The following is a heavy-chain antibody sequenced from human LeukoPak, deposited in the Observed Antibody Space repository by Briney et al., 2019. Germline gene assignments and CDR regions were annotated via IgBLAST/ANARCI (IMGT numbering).Heavy chain of an antibody. J-gene: IGHJ3*02. Sequence: SETLSLTCTVSGGSISSYYWSWIRQPAGKGLEWIGRIYTSGSTNYNPSLKSRVTMSVDTSKNQFSLKLSSVTAADTAVYYCARPGGVFGVVRAFDIWGQGTMVTVSS. D-gene: IGHD3-3*01. CDR1: GGSISSYY. CDR3: ARPGGVFGVVRAFDI. CDR2: IYTSGST. V-gene: IGHV4-4*07.